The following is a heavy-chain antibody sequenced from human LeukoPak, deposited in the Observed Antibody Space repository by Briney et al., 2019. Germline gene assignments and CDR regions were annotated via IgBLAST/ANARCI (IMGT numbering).Heavy chain of an antibody. J-gene: IGHJ2*01. CDR2: ISSGGSTI. V-gene: IGHV3-48*03. CDR1: GFTFSSYE. D-gene: IGHD3-22*01. Sequence: GGSLRLSCAASGFTFSSYEMNWVRQAPGKGLEWLSYISSGGSTIYYADSVKGRFTISRDNAKSSLYLQKNSLRAGDTAVYYCARRHYDSSGYLLDLWGRGTLVTVSS. CDR3: ARRHYDSSGYLLDL.